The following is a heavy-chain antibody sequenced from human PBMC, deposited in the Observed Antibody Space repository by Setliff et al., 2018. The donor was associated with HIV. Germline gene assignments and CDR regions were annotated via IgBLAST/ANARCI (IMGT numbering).Heavy chain of an antibody. Sequence: ASETLSLTCTVSGGSISSSSHYWGWIRQPPGKGLEWIGSIYYSGNIYYNPSLKNEVTISVDTSKNHLSLKLSSVTAADTAVYYCTRGYDSSGYAFDSWGQGTLVTVSS. CDR3: TRGYDSSGYAFDS. D-gene: IGHD3-22*01. CDR1: GGSISSSSHY. V-gene: IGHV4-39*02. CDR2: IYYSGNI. J-gene: IGHJ4*02.